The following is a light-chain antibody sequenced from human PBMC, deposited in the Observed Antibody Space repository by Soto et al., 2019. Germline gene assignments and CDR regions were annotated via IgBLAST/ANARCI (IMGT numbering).Light chain of an antibody. CDR2: AAS. Sequence: DIQMTQSRSSLSASVGDRVTITCRASQSINNYLNWYQQKPGKAPKLLIYAASSMQSGVPSRFSGSGSETDFTLTISSLQPDDSATYYCQQSFSPLWTFGQGTKVEV. CDR3: QQSFSPLWT. J-gene: IGKJ1*01. V-gene: IGKV1-39*01. CDR1: QSINNY.